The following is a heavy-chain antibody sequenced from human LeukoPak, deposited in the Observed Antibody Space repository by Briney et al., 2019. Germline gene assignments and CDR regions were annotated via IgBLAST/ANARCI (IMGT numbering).Heavy chain of an antibody. J-gene: IGHJ3*02. D-gene: IGHD1-26*01. CDR1: GFTFDDYA. V-gene: IGHV3-9*01. CDR2: ISWNSGSI. Sequence: PGGSLRLSCAASGFTFDDYAMHWVRQAPGKGLEWVSGISWNSGSIGYADSVKGRFTISRDNAKNSLYLQMNSLRAEDTALYYCAKTYSGSYHDAFDIWGQGTMVTVSS. CDR3: AKTYSGSYHDAFDI.